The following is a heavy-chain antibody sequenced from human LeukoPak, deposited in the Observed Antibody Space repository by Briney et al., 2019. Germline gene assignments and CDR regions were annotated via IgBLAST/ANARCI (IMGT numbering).Heavy chain of an antibody. Sequence: SVKVSCKASGFTFTSSAMQWVRQARGQRLEWIGWIVVGSGNTNYAQKFQGRVTMTRNASISTAYMELSSLRSEDTAVYYCARAVSLDYGDDRDWFDPWGQGTLVTVSS. V-gene: IGHV1-58*02. CDR3: ARAVSLDYGDDRDWFDP. J-gene: IGHJ5*02. CDR1: GFTFTSSA. CDR2: IVVGSGNT. D-gene: IGHD4-17*01.